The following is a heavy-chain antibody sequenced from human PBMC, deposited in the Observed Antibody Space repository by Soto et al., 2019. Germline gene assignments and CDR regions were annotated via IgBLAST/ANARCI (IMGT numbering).Heavy chain of an antibody. CDR2: IFSNDEK. J-gene: IGHJ4*02. CDR3: ARIIDYSTTHVKATFDY. CDR1: GFSLSNARMG. D-gene: IGHD4-4*01. Sequence: SGPTLVNPTETLTLTCTVSGFSLSNARMGVSWIRQPPGKALEWLAHIFSNDEKSYSTSLKSRLTISKDTSKSQVVLTMTNMDPVDTATYYCARIIDYSTTHVKATFDYWGQGTLVIVSS. V-gene: IGHV2-26*01.